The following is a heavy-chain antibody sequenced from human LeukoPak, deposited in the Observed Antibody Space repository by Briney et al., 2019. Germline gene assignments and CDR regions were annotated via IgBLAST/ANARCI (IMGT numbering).Heavy chain of an antibody. J-gene: IGHJ4*02. D-gene: IGHD1-26*01. CDR3: TKDEDVGLSPSDFDY. CDR1: GFTFDDYA. Sequence: GGSLRLSCAASGFTFDDYAMHWVRQAPGKGLEWVSGISWNSGSIGYADSVKGRFTISRDNAKNALYLQMNSLRAEDTALYYCTKDEDVGLSPSDFDYWGQGTLVTVSS. V-gene: IGHV3-9*01. CDR2: ISWNSGSI.